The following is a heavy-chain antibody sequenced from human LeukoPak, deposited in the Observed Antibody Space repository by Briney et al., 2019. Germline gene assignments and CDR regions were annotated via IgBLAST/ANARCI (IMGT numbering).Heavy chain of an antibody. D-gene: IGHD6-19*01. CDR3: ARDTQQWLAGGYFDY. Sequence: GGSLRLSCAASGFTFSSYAMHWVRQAPGKGLEYVSAISSNGGSTCYANSVKGRFTISRDNSKNTLYLQMGSLRAEDMAVYYCARDTQQWLAGGYFDYWGQGTLVTVSS. V-gene: IGHV3-64*01. J-gene: IGHJ4*02. CDR2: ISSNGGST. CDR1: GFTFSSYA.